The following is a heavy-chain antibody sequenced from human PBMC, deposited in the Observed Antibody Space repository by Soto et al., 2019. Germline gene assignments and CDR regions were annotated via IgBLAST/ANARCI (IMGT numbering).Heavy chain of an antibody. CDR2: INPSGGST. CDR3: ARDLLTVTTDGYYYYGMDV. J-gene: IGHJ6*02. Sequence: ASVKVSCKASGYTFTSYYMHWVRQAPGQGLEWMGIINPSGGSTSYAQKFQGRVTMTRDTSTSTVYMELSSLRSEDTAVYYCARDLLTVTTDGYYYYGMDVWGQGTTVTVSS. D-gene: IGHD4-17*01. CDR1: GYTFTSYY. V-gene: IGHV1-46*01.